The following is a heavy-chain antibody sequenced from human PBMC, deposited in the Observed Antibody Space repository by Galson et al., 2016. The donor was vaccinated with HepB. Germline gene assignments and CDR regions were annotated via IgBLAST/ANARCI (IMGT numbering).Heavy chain of an antibody. Sequence: SLRLPCAASGFTFSSYSMKWVRQAPGKGLEWVSYIDSTSRSIYYADSVKGRFTISRDNAKNSLYLQMNSLRDEDTAVYYCARNIPRQWLVPDYWGQGNLVTVSS. J-gene: IGHJ4*02. V-gene: IGHV3-48*02. CDR1: GFTFSSYS. CDR3: ARNIPRQWLVPDY. D-gene: IGHD6-19*01. CDR2: IDSTSRSI.